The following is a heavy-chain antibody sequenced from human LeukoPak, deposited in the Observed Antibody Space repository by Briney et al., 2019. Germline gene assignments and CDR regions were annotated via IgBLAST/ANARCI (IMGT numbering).Heavy chain of an antibody. CDR1: GYTFTSYG. V-gene: IGHV1-18*01. J-gene: IGHJ5*02. Sequence: GASVKVSCKASGYTFTSYGISWVRQAPGQGLEWMGWISAYNGNTNYAQKLQGRVTMTTDTSTSTAYMELRSLRSDDTAVYYCARDRTLISSSSRIWGSSWPPVYWFDPWGQGTLVTVSS. D-gene: IGHD6-6*01. CDR3: ARDRTLISSSSRIWGSSWPPVYWFDP. CDR2: ISAYNGNT.